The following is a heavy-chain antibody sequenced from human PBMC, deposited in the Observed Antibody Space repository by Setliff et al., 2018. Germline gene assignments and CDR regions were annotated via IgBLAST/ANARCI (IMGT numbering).Heavy chain of an antibody. CDR1: GGPISSGGYY. D-gene: IGHD5-18*01. Sequence: SETLSLTCTVSGGPISSGGYYWSWIRQHPGKGLEWIGYIYYSGNTYYNPSLKSRVTISVDTSKNQFSLKLSSVTAADTAVYYCARVPRFTDTRNAFDIWGQGTMVTVS. CDR3: ARVPRFTDTRNAFDI. CDR2: IYYSGNT. J-gene: IGHJ3*02. V-gene: IGHV4-31*03.